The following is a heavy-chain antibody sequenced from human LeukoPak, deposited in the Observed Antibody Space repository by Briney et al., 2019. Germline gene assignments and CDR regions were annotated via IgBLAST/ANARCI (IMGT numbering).Heavy chain of an antibody. CDR1: GGSFSGYY. CDR2: INHSGST. J-gene: IGHJ6*02. V-gene: IGHV4-34*01. Sequence: PSETLSLTCAVYGGSFSGYYWSWIRQPPGKGLEWIGEINHSGSTNYNPSLKSRVTISVDTSKNQFSLKLSSVTAADTAVYYCARSWSFIGGSAYYYYYYGMDVWGQGTTVTVSS. D-gene: IGHD3-16*02. CDR3: ARSWSFIGGSAYYYYYYGMDV.